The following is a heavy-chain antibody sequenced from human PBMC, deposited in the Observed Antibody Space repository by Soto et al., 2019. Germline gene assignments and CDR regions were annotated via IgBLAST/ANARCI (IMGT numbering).Heavy chain of an antibody. CDR1: GYTFTSYD. J-gene: IGHJ6*03. CDR2: MNPNSGNT. V-gene: IGHV1-8*01. CDR3: ARGNWNYAVYYYYYMDV. Sequence: GASVKVSCKASGYTFTSYDINWVRQATGQGLEWMGWMNPNSGNTGYAQKFQGRVTMTRNTSISTAYMELSSLRSEDTAVYYCARGNWNYAVYYYYYMDVWGKGTTVTVSS. D-gene: IGHD1-7*01.